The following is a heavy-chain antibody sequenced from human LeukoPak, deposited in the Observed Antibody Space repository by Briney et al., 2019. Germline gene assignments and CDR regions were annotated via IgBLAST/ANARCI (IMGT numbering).Heavy chain of an antibody. V-gene: IGHV3-48*04. Sequence: GGSLRLSCAASGFTFSSYSMNWVRQAPGKGLEWVSYISSSSSTIYYADSVKGRFTISRDNAKNSLYLQMNSLRAEDTAVYYCAREIYAFWSGIDYWGQGTLVTVSS. CDR1: GFTFSSYS. CDR2: ISSSSSTI. D-gene: IGHD3-3*01. CDR3: AREIYAFWSGIDY. J-gene: IGHJ4*02.